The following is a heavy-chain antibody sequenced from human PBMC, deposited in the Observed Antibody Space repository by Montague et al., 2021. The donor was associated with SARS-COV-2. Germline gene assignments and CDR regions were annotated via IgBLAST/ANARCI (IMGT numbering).Heavy chain of an antibody. D-gene: IGHD5-24*01. CDR2: ITSSSDYI. Sequence: SLRLSCAASGLTFSSYSMVWVRQAPGKGLEWVSSITSSSDYIHYAVSVKGRFTISRDNDRNSLYLLMNSLGAEDTAVYYCARGEMATISESFDLWGQGTMVTVSS. V-gene: IGHV3-21*01. J-gene: IGHJ3*01. CDR3: ARGEMATISESFDL. CDR1: GLTFSSYS.